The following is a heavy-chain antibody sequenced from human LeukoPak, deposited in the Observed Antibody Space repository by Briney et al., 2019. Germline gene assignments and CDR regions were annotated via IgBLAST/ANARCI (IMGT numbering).Heavy chain of an antibody. D-gene: IGHD3-9*01. CDR1: GGTFSSYA. Sequence: ASVKVSCKASGGTFSSYAISWVRQAPGQGLEWMGRIIPILGIANYALKFQGRVTITADKSTSTAYMELSSLRSEDTAVYYCARDGYFQEHWFDPWGQGTLVTVSS. CDR2: IIPILGIA. J-gene: IGHJ5*02. V-gene: IGHV1-69*04. CDR3: ARDGYFQEHWFDP.